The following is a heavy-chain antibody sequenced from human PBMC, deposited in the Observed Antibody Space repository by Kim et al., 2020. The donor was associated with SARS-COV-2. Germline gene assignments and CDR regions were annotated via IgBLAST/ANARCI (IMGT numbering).Heavy chain of an antibody. Sequence: SETLSLTCTVSGGSISSYYWSWIRQPPGKGLEWIGYIYYSGSTNYNPSLKSRVTISVDTSKNQFSLKLSSVTAADTAVYYCARGWSGSYRTPNWFDPWGQGTLVTVSS. J-gene: IGHJ5*02. V-gene: IGHV4-59*01. D-gene: IGHD3-10*01. CDR3: ARGWSGSYRTPNWFDP. CDR1: GGSISSYY. CDR2: IYYSGST.